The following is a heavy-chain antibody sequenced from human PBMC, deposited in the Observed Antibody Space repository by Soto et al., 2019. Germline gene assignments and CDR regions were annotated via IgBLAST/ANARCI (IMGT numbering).Heavy chain of an antibody. Sequence: GGSLRLSCAASGFTFSSYAMHWVRQAPGKGLEWVAVISYDGSNKYYADSVKGRFTISRDNSKNTLYLQMNSLRAEDTAVYYCARDGPTTVVTPYFDYWGQGTLVTVSS. J-gene: IGHJ4*02. CDR1: GFTFSSYA. V-gene: IGHV3-30-3*01. D-gene: IGHD4-17*01. CDR2: ISYDGSNK. CDR3: ARDGPTTVVTPYFDY.